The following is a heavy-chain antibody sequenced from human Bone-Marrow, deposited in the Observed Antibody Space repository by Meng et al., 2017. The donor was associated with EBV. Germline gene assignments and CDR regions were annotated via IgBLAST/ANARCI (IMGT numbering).Heavy chain of an antibody. J-gene: IGHJ4*02. CDR3: SRDLVGSDDS. V-gene: IGHV3-74*01. Sequence: VQLVESXXXXVXXGGXLRLSCATSGFSFSNYWMHWVRQAPGKGLVWVSRINEHGTITTYADSVEGRFTISRDNAKNTMYLQMNSLRDEDTAVYYCSRDLVGSDDSWGQGTLVTVSS. CDR2: INEHGTIT. CDR1: GFSFSNYW.